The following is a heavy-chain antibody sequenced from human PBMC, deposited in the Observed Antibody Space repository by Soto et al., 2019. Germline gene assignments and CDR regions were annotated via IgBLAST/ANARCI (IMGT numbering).Heavy chain of an antibody. CDR1: GFSLSTRGVG. CDR3: AHSGTGY. CDR2: IYWDDDK. D-gene: IGHD1-1*01. Sequence: QVTLKESGPTLVKPTQTLTLTCTFSGFSLSTRGVGVGWIRQPPGKALEWLALIYWDDDKRYSPSLRSRLTITKDPSKHQVVLTMANMDPVDTATYFCAHSGTGYWGQGTLVTVSS. J-gene: IGHJ4*02. V-gene: IGHV2-5*02.